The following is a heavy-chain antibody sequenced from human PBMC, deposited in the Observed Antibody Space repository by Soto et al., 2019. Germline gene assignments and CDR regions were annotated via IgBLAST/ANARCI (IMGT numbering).Heavy chain of an antibody. J-gene: IGHJ6*02. CDR2: ISGSGGST. D-gene: IGHD2-2*01. Sequence: GESLRLSCAACGFTFSSYAMSWVRHAPGKGLEWVSAISGSGGSTYYADSVKGRFTISRDNSKNTLYLQMNSLRAEDTAVYYCAKDGGYCSSTSCPIYYYYGMDVWGQGTTVTVSS. CDR3: AKDGGYCSSTSCPIYYYYGMDV. V-gene: IGHV3-23*01. CDR1: GFTFSSYA.